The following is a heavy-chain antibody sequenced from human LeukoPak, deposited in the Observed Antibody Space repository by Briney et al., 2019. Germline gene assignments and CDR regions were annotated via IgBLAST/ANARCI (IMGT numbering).Heavy chain of an antibody. V-gene: IGHV1-2*04. CDR2: INSNSGGT. J-gene: IGHJ4*02. Sequence: GASVKVSCKASGYTFTGYYIHWVRQAPGQGLEWTGWINSNSGGTNYAQKFQGWVTMTRDTSISTAYMELSRLRSDDTAVYYCARGYGDYGFDYWGQGALVTVSS. D-gene: IGHD4-17*01. CDR1: GYTFTGYY. CDR3: ARGYGDYGFDY.